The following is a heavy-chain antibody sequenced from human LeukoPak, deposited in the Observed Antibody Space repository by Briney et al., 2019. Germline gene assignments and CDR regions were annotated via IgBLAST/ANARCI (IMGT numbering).Heavy chain of an antibody. J-gene: IGHJ4*02. CDR2: ISPNSGGT. D-gene: IGHD3-10*01. V-gene: IGHV1-2*02. Sequence: ASVKVSCNASGSTFTGCYMHWVRHGPGQGLEWMAWISPNSGGTNYVQKFQGRVTVTRDTSISTDYMEISGLTSDDTALYYCAREPSGSGGYDYWGQGTLVTVSS. CDR3: AREPSGSGGYDY. CDR1: GSTFTGCY.